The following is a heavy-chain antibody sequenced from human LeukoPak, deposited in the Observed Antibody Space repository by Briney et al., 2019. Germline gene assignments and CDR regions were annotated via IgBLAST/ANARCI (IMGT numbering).Heavy chain of an antibody. Sequence: GGSLRLSCAASGFTVSSNYVSWVRQAPGKGLEWVSVIYSGGDTYCADSVKGRFTLSRDNSKNLLYLQMNSLRAEDTAVYYCARGGAARSAGHWGQGTLVTVSS. J-gene: IGHJ4*02. CDR2: IYSGGDT. CDR3: ARGGAARSAGH. V-gene: IGHV3-53*01. D-gene: IGHD6-6*01. CDR1: GFTVSSNY.